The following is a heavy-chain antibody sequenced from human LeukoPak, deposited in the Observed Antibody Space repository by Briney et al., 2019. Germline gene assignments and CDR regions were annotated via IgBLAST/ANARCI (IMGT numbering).Heavy chain of an antibody. D-gene: IGHD3-16*01. Sequence: ASVKVFCKASGYTFTSYGISWVRQAPGQGLEWMGWISAYNGNTNYAQKLQGRVTMTTDTSTSTAYMELRSLRSDDTAVYYCARGEVLGYDLTAFDIWGQGTMVTVSS. V-gene: IGHV1-18*01. CDR3: ARGEVLGYDLTAFDI. CDR2: ISAYNGNT. J-gene: IGHJ3*02. CDR1: GYTFTSYG.